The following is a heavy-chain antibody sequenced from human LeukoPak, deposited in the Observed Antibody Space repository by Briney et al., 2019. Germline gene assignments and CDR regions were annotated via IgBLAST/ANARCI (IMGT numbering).Heavy chain of an antibody. V-gene: IGHV3-23*01. Sequence: GGSVRLSCAASGFTFSSYAMSWVRQAPGKGLERVSAISGSSGSTYYADSVKGRFTISRDNSKNTLYLQMNSLRAEDTAVYYCAKDPPYYYDSSGYPVFDYWGQGTLVTVSS. CDR3: AKDPPYYYDSSGYPVFDY. CDR2: ISGSSGST. D-gene: IGHD3-22*01. CDR1: GFTFSSYA. J-gene: IGHJ4*02.